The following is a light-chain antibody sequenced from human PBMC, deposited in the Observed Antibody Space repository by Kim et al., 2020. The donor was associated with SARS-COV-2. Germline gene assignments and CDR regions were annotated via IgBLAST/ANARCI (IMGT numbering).Light chain of an antibody. Sequence: DIQMTQSPSTLSASVGDTVTISCRASESFSSWLAWYQQKPGKAPNLLIYKASNLESGVPSRFSGSESGTEFTITITSLQPDDFATYYCQQYYIFPYTFGQGTKLEI. CDR3: QQYYIFPYT. CDR1: ESFSSW. V-gene: IGKV1-5*03. J-gene: IGKJ2*01. CDR2: KAS.